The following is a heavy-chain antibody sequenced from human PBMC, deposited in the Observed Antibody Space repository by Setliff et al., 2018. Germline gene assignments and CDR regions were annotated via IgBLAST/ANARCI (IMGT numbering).Heavy chain of an antibody. J-gene: IGHJ4*02. D-gene: IGHD5-18*01. CDR2: IDPEDGKT. Sequence: ASVKVSCKASGYTFTDDYMYWVKQAPGKGLEWMGRIDPEDGKTVYAEKFQGSVIISADTSIDTVYLEIDSLRSEDTAVYYCAFRRGYIYGLDNWGQGTLVTVSS. CDR3: AFRRGYIYGLDN. V-gene: IGHV1-69-2*01. CDR1: GYTFTDDY.